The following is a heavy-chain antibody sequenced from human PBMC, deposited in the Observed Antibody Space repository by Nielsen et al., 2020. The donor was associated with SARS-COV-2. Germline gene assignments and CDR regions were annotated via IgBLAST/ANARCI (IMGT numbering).Heavy chain of an antibody. D-gene: IGHD5-24*01. J-gene: IGHJ4*02. CDR2: MNPNSGNT. CDR3: ARGRGWLLGFDY. CDR1: GYTFTSYG. Sequence: ASVKVSCKASGYTFTSYGISWVRQAPGQGLEWMGWMNPNSGNTGYAQKFQGRVTMTRNTSISTAYMELSSLRSEDTAVYYCARGRGWLLGFDYWGQGTLVTVSS. V-gene: IGHV1-8*02.